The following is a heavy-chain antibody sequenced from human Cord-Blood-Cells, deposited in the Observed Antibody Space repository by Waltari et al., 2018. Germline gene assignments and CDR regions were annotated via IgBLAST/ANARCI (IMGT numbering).Heavy chain of an antibody. CDR2: TYYRSKWYN. J-gene: IGHJ3*02. CDR1: GDSVSTNSAA. V-gene: IGHV6-1*01. D-gene: IGHD2-15*01. CDR3: ARGGGKGGAFDI. Sequence: QVQLPQSGHGLVKPSQTLPLTCALSGDSVSTNSAAWNWIRQSPSRGLEWLGRTYYRSKWYNYYAVSVKSRITINPDTSKNQFSLQLNSVTPEDTAVYYCARGGGKGGAFDIWGQGTMVTVSS.